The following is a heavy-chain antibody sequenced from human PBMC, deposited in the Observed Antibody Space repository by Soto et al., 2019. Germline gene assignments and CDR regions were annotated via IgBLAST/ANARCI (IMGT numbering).Heavy chain of an antibody. CDR1: GYTFSSYY. V-gene: IGHV1-46*01. Sequence: ASVKVSCKASGYTFSSYYMNWVRQAPGQGLEWLGIINPSGGYTTYAQRFLGRVTMTGDTSTSTVHMELGSLTAADTAVYYCARDRRYCSGGSCYRKFDYWGQGTLVTVSS. D-gene: IGHD2-15*01. CDR3: ARDRRYCSGGSCYRKFDY. J-gene: IGHJ4*02. CDR2: INPSGGYT.